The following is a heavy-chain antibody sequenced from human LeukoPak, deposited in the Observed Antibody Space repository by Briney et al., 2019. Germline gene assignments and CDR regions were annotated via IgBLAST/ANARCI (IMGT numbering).Heavy chain of an antibody. J-gene: IGHJ6*03. Sequence: GRSLRLTCAASGFTFSSYTMHWVRQAPGKGLEWVAVISYDGNNKYYADSVKGRFTISRDNSKNTLYLQMNSLRPEDTAVYYCARGSYYDFWSGYPPWYYYYMDVWGKGTTVTVSS. CDR1: GFTFSSYT. CDR2: ISYDGNNK. D-gene: IGHD3-3*01. V-gene: IGHV3-30-3*01. CDR3: ARGSYYDFWSGYPPWYYYYMDV.